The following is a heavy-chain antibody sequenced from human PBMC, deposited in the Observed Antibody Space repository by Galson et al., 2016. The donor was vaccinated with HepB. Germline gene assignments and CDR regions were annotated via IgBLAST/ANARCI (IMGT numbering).Heavy chain of an antibody. J-gene: IGHJ4*02. D-gene: IGHD6-13*01. CDR3: ATLGPSGAAAHRSFDY. CDR1: GFTFNNYP. V-gene: IGHV3-23*01. Sequence: SLRLSCAASGFTFNNYPMSWVRQAPGKGLEWVSTMSGGRGSTYYADSVKGRFTTSRDNSRNALYLQLNSLRVDDTAVYYCATLGPSGAAAHRSFDYWGQGTLVTVSS. CDR2: MSGGRGST.